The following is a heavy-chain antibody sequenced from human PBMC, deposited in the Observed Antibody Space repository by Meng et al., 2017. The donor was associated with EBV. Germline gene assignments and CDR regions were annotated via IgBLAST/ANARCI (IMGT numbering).Heavy chain of an antibody. CDR1: GGTFSSYA. CDR2: IIPIFGTA. D-gene: IGHD6-13*01. CDR3: ARAEIAAAGRLDY. V-gene: IGHV1-69*06. J-gene: IGHJ4*02. Sequence: QGRLVQSGAGVKKPGSSVKVSGKASGGTFSSYAISWVRQAPGQGLEWMGGIIPIFGTANYAQKFQGRVTITADKSTSTAYMELSSLRSEDTAVYYCARAEIAAAGRLDYWGQGTLVTVSS.